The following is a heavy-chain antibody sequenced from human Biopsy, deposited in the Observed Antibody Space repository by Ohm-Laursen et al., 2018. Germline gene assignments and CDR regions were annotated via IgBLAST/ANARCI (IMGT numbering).Heavy chain of an antibody. V-gene: IGHV3-48*01. CDR1: GFTFSTYA. CDR3: ATKLTGYFHH. CDR2: ISSTSSAT. D-gene: IGHD3-9*01. J-gene: IGHJ1*01. Sequence: SLRLSCTASGFTFSTYAMNWVRQAPGQGLEWISYISSTSSATYYADSVKGRFTVSRDNSKNTLYLQMNSLRAEDTAVYYCATKLTGYFHHWGQGTLVIVSS.